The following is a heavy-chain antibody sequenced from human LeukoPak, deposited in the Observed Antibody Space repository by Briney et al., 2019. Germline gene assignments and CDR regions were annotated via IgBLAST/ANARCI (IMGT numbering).Heavy chain of an antibody. V-gene: IGHV3-23*01. D-gene: IGHD6-13*01. CDR2: ISGSGGST. J-gene: IGHJ4*02. CDR1: GFTFGDYA. Sequence: GGSLRLSCTASGFTFGDYAMSWVRQAPGKGLEWVSAISGSGGSTYYADSVKGRFTISRDNSKNTLYLQMNSLRAEDTAVYYCAKKSGYSSSWHFDYWGQGTLVTVSS. CDR3: AKKSGYSSSWHFDY.